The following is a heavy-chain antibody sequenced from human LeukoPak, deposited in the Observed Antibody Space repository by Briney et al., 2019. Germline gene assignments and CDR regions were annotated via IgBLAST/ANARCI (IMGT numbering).Heavy chain of an antibody. CDR2: ISYDGSNK. J-gene: IGHJ4*02. V-gene: IGHV3-30-3*01. Sequence: GRSLRLSCAASGFTFSSYAMHWVRQAPGKGLEWVAVISYDGSNKYYADSVKGRFTISRDNSKNTLYLQMNSLRAEDTAVYYCAKGHNGYIYYFDYWGQGTLVTVSS. CDR1: GFTFSSYA. CDR3: AKGHNGYIYYFDY. D-gene: IGHD5-24*01.